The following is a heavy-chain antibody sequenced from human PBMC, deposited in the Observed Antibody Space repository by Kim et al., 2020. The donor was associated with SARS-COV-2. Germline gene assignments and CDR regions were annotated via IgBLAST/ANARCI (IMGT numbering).Heavy chain of an antibody. J-gene: IGHJ4*02. Sequence: AQKFQGRVTMTEDTSTDTAYMELSSLRSEDTAVYYCATVGVVVPAAFFDYWGQGTLVTVSS. D-gene: IGHD2-2*01. V-gene: IGHV1-24*01. CDR3: ATVGVVVPAAFFDY.